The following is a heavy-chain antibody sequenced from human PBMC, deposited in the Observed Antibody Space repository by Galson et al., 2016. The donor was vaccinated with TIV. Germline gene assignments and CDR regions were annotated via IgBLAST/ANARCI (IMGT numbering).Heavy chain of an antibody. J-gene: IGHJ5*02. V-gene: IGHV5-10-1*01. CDR2: IDPRDSYI. CDR1: GYSFTSYY. CDR3: ARGVSTGSGWLGP. Sequence: QSGAEVKKPGESLRISCKGSGYSFTSYYIIWVRQMPGKGLEWMGRIDPRDSYINYSPSFQGHVTISSEKSISTVYLQWNSLKASDSAIYYCARGVSTGSGWLGPWGQGTPVTVSS. D-gene: IGHD5/OR15-5a*01.